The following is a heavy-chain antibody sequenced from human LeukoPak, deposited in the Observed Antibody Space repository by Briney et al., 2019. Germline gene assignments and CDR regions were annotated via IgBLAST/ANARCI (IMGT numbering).Heavy chain of an antibody. CDR2: ISYDGSNK. CDR1: GFTFSSYA. Sequence: GGSLRLSCAASGFTFSSYAMHWVRQAPGKGLEWVAVISYDGSNKYYADSVKGRFTISRDNSKNTLYLQMNSLRADDTAVYYCAKDRSRYSYGSDYWGQGTLVTVSS. J-gene: IGHJ4*02. D-gene: IGHD5-18*01. CDR3: AKDRSRYSYGSDY. V-gene: IGHV3-30*04.